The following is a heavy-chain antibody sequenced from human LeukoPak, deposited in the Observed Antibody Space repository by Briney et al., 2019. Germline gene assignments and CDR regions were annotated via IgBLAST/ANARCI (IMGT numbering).Heavy chain of an antibody. CDR3: ARLITIFGVVSYFDY. D-gene: IGHD3-3*01. V-gene: IGHV4-4*07. Sequence: SETLSLTCTVSGGSISSYYWSWIRQPAGKGLEWIGRIYTSGSTNYNPSLKSRVTMSVDTSKNQFSLKLSSVTAADTAMYYCARLITIFGVVSYFDYWGQGTLVTVPS. J-gene: IGHJ4*02. CDR2: IYTSGST. CDR1: GGSISSYY.